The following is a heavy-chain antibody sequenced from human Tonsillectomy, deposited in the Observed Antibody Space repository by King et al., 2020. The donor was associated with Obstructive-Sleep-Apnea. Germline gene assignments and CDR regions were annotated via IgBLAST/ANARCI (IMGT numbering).Heavy chain of an antibody. D-gene: IGHD2-2*01. CDR3: ARVASSAAPPFDF. Sequence: QLQESGPGLVKPSETLSLTCAVSGCSISSGYYWGWIRQPPGKGLEWIGSIYHSGITYYNPSLKSRVAMSVDTSKNQFSVKLSSVTAADTAMYFFARVASSAAPPFDFWGQGTLVTVSA. CDR1: GCSISSGYY. CDR2: IYHSGIT. V-gene: IGHV4-38-2*01. J-gene: IGHJ4*02.